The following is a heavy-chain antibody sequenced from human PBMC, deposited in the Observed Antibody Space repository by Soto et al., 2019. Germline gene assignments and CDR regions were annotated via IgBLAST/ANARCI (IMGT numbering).Heavy chain of an antibody. CDR1: GYNFVAYY. CDR2: INPSSGAT. D-gene: IGHD2-21*02. Sequence: GASVKVSCKASGYNFVAYYMHWVRQAPGQGLEWMGWINPSSGATNFAERFQGRVTMTSDTSISTFYMEIKRLNSDDTAVYFCAKDGQYGDYGYNLDYWDQGTLVTVSS. V-gene: IGHV1-2*02. J-gene: IGHJ4*02. CDR3: AKDGQYGDYGYNLDY.